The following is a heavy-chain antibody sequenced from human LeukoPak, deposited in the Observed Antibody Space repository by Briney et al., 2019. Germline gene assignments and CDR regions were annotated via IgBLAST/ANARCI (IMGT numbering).Heavy chain of an antibody. J-gene: IGHJ1*01. CDR3: ARGPYYDSSGYYFPKYFQH. V-gene: IGHV3-53*01. CDR1: GFTFSSYA. Sequence: GGSLRLSCAASGFTFSSYAMSWVRQAPGKGLEWVSVIYSGGSTYYADSVKGRFTISRDNSKNTLYLQMNSLRAEDTAVYYCARGPYYDSSGYYFPKYFQHWGQGTLVTVSS. CDR2: IYSGGST. D-gene: IGHD3-22*01.